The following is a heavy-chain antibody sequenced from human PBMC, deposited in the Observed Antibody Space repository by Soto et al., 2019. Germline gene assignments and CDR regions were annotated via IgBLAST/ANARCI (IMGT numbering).Heavy chain of an antibody. V-gene: IGHV4-39*01. J-gene: IGHJ6*04. CDR2: VYNNGQT. CDR3: ARLNGYCISTNCHDYYGMDV. D-gene: IGHD2-2*01. Sequence: SETLSLTCTVAGGSMTRSGYYWGWIRQPPGNELQYIGSVYNNGQTYYNPSLTSPVTISIDTSKNQFSLSLRSVTAADTAVYFCARLNGYCISTNCHDYYGMDVWGKGTTVT. CDR1: GGSMTRSGYY.